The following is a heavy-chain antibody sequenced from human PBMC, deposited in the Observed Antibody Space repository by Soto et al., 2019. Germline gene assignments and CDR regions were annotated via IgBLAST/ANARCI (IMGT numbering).Heavy chain of an antibody. V-gene: IGHV4-30-2*06. CDR2: IYYSGRT. CDR1: GDSISGSYS. D-gene: IGHD2-2*01. CDR3: AKAEYSTSWYFQH. Sequence: SETVSPTCAVSGDSISGSYSWTWIRQSPGKGLEWIGYIYYSGRTYYNPSLKSRVTISADISKNQFSLDLSSVTVADTAVYYSAKAEYSTSWYFQHWGQGTLVTVSS. J-gene: IGHJ1*01.